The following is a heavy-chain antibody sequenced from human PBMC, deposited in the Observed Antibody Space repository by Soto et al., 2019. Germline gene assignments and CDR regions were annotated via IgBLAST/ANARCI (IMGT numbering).Heavy chain of an antibody. V-gene: IGHV1-2*04. Sequence: ASVKVSCKASGYTFTGYYMHWVRQAPGQGFEWMGWINPNSGGTNYAQKFQGWVTMTRDTSISTAYMELSRLRSDDTAVYYCARAFYCSSTSCYSWFDPWGQGTLVTVSS. CDR3: ARAFYCSSTSCYSWFDP. J-gene: IGHJ5*02. D-gene: IGHD2-2*01. CDR1: GYTFTGYY. CDR2: INPNSGGT.